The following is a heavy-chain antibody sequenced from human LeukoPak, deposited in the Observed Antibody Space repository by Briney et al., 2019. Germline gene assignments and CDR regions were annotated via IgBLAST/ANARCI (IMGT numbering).Heavy chain of an antibody. J-gene: IGHJ4*02. D-gene: IGHD6-19*01. CDR2: ISSSSSTI. Sequence: GGSLRLSCAASGFTFSSYSMNWVRRAPGKGLEWVSYISSSSSTIYYADSVKGRFTISRDNAKNSLYLQMNSLRAEDTAVYYCAREYSSGWYGTHFDYWGQGTLVTVSS. V-gene: IGHV3-48*01. CDR3: AREYSSGWYGTHFDY. CDR1: GFTFSSYS.